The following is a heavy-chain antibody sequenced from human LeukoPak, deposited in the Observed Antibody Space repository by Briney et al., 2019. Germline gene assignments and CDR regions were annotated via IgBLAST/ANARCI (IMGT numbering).Heavy chain of an antibody. D-gene: IGHD4-23*01. CDR2: ISSRSSTI. CDR1: GFISRSSS. V-gene: IGHV3-48*02. J-gene: IGHJ3*02. Sequence: GGSLRLSCPASGFISRSSSMNWDRPAPGKGMEWVSCISSRSSTIFYADSVKGRFTISRDNAKNSLYLQMNSLRDEDTAVYYCARNGTSVVTVDAFDIWGQGTMVTVSS. CDR3: ARNGTSVVTVDAFDI.